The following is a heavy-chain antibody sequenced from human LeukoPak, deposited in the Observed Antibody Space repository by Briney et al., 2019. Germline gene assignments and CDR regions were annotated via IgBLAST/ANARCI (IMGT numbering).Heavy chain of an antibody. D-gene: IGHD6-13*01. CDR1: GFTHNSYT. J-gene: IGHJ4*02. Sequence: GGSLTLSYAASGFTHNSYTMNWLPQAPGRARGCFSSITSSSSYIYYADSVKGRFTISRDNATNSLYPQMDGLRSEDTAVYYCARVKWLSAAGTEGNFDYWGQGTLVTVSS. CDR2: ITSSSSYI. V-gene: IGHV3-21*01. CDR3: ARVKWLSAAGTEGNFDY.